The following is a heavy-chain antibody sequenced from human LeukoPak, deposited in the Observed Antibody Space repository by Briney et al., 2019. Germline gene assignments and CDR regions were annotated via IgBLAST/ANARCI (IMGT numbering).Heavy chain of an antibody. D-gene: IGHD3-10*01. CDR2: IHYSGST. J-gene: IGHJ4*02. V-gene: IGHV4-39*07. CDR1: GGSITSRTYY. Sequence: SETLSLTCTVSGGSITSRTYYWGWIRQPPGKGLERIGSIHYSGSTYYSPSLKSRVTISVDTSKNQFSLRLSSVTAADTAVYYCARGRFYGFSGDSWGQGSLVTVSS. CDR3: ARGRFYGFSGDS.